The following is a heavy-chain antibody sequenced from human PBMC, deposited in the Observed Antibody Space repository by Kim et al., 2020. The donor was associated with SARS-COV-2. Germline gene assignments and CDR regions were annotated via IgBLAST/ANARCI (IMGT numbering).Heavy chain of an antibody. CDR3: ARNDRSTVLWYFVL. Sequence: SETLSLTCNVSGGSISSHYWSWIRQPPGKGLEWVGYIFHRGSTKYNPALKSRVTISVDTSKNPFSLKLSSWPAADTAVYSCARNDRSTVLWYFVLWGRGTLVSVSS. D-gene: IGHD2-8*02. CDR2: IFHRGST. V-gene: IGHV4-59*11. CDR1: GGSISSHY. J-gene: IGHJ2*01.